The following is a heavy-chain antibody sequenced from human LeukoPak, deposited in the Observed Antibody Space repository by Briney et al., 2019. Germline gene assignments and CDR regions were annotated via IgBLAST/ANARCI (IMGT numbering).Heavy chain of an antibody. CDR2: IRYDGSNK. CDR1: GFTFSSYG. Sequence: GGSLRLSCAASGFTFSSYGMHWARQAPGKGLEWVAFIRYDGSNKYCADSVKGRFTISRDNSKNTLYLQMNSLRAEDTAVYYCATAGTYYYYYMDVWGKGTTVTISS. D-gene: IGHD1-1*01. J-gene: IGHJ6*03. CDR3: ATAGTYYYYYMDV. V-gene: IGHV3-30*02.